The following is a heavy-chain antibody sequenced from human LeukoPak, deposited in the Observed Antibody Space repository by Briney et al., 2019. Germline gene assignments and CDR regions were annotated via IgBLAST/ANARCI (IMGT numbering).Heavy chain of an antibody. CDR3: ARVKIAVAGTDYDY. Sequence: PSETLSLTCTVSGGSISSSSYYWGWIRQPPGKGLEWIGSIYYSGSTYYNPSLKSRVTISVDTSKNQFSLKLSSVTAADTAVYYCARVKIAVAGTDYDYWGQGTLVTVSS. CDR2: IYYSGST. V-gene: IGHV4-39*07. CDR1: GGSISSSSYY. D-gene: IGHD6-19*01. J-gene: IGHJ4*02.